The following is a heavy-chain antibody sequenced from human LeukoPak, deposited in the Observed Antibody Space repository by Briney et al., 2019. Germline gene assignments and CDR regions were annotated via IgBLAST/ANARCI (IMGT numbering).Heavy chain of an antibody. V-gene: IGHV4-61*02. CDR3: ARLVNSYGDFDY. CDR1: GCSISSGSYY. Sequence: SETLSLTCTVSGCSISSGSYYWGWLRQPAGKGLEWIVRTYTSGRTNYNPSLKSRVTISVEPSKNQFSLKLSSVTAADTAVYYCARLVNSYGDFDYWGQGTLVTVSS. D-gene: IGHD5-18*01. CDR2: TYTSGRT. J-gene: IGHJ4*02.